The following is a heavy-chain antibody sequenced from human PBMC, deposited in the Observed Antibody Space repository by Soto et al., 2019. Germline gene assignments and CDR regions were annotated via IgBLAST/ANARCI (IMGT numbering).Heavy chain of an antibody. D-gene: IGHD1-26*01. Sequence: QVQLVQSGAEVKKPGASVKVSCKASGYTFTSYGISWVRQAPGQGLEWMGWISAYNGNTNYAQKLQGRVTMTTDTSKRTAYKELRRPKTDGNAGYFRAEFGRIGGATPIDYWGQGTPVNLFS. J-gene: IGHJ4*02. CDR1: GYTFTSYG. V-gene: IGHV1-18*01. CDR2: ISAYNGNT. CDR3: AEFGRIGGATPIDY.